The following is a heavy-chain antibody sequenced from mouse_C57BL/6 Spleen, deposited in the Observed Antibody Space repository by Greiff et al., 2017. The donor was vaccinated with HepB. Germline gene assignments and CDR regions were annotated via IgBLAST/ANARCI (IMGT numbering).Heavy chain of an antibody. J-gene: IGHJ4*01. Sequence: EVQVVESEGGLVQPGSSMKLSCTASGFTFSDYYMAWVRQVPEKGLEWVANINYDGSSTYYLDSLKSRFIISRDNAKNILYLQMSSLKSEDTATYYGARDRYYGSIYYAMDYWGQGTSVTVSS. CDR1: GFTFSDYY. CDR2: INYDGSST. D-gene: IGHD1-1*01. CDR3: ARDRYYGSIYYAMDY. V-gene: IGHV5-16*01.